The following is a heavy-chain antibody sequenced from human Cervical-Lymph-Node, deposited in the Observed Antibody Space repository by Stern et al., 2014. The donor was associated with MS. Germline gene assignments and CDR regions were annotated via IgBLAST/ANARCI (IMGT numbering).Heavy chain of an antibody. Sequence: VQLEESGAEVKKPGSSVSVSCKASGGTLNNFAVSWVRQVPGQPYEWMGGIMPMFDSDNYAQKFRHRLTVTADKSTNTVYMELSSLKSDDTAMYYCVRGLSGYDYWYFDLWGRGTLVTVSS. J-gene: IGHJ2*01. CDR3: VRGLSGYDYWYFDL. CDR2: IMPMFDSD. D-gene: IGHD5-12*01. V-gene: IGHV1-69*06. CDR1: GGTLNNFA.